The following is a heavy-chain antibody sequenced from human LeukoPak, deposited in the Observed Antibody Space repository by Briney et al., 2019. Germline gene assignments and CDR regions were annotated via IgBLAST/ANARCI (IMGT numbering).Heavy chain of an antibody. J-gene: IGHJ4*02. CDR3: ARWGHYGSGSYKFDY. D-gene: IGHD3-10*01. Sequence: PSETLSLTCTVSGGSISSYYWSWIRQPAGKGLEWIGRIYTSGSTNYNPSLKSRVTMSVDTSKNQFSLKLSSVTAADTAVYYCARWGHYGSGSYKFDYWGQGTLVTVSS. CDR2: IYTSGST. V-gene: IGHV4-4*07. CDR1: GGSISSYY.